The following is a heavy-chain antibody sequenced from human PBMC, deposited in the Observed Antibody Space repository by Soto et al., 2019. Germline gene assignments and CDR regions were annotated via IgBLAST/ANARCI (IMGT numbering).Heavy chain of an antibody. CDR2: LYDLDGS. CDR3: ATWHQREHAYDV. D-gene: IGHD1-1*01. V-gene: IGHV3-53*01. Sequence: PGESLRLSCAAFGFTISCKKYVAWVRQAPGKGLEWVSALYDLDGSFYAASVKGRFTTSSDSSKTTVYLQMNDLRPDDTAVYYCATWHQREHAYDVWGQGTTVTVSS. J-gene: IGHJ3*01. CDR1: GFTISCKKY.